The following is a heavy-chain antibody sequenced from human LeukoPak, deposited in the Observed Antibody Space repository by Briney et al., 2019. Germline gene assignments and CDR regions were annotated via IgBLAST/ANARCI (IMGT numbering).Heavy chain of an antibody. Sequence: ASETLSLTCTVSGGSISSSSYYWGWIRQPPGKGLEWIGRIYYSGSTYYNPSLKSRVTISVDTSKNQFSLKLSSVTAADTAVYYCARDRSGDNWNGNFFGYWGQGTLVTVSS. J-gene: IGHJ4*02. CDR1: GGSISSSSYY. V-gene: IGHV4-39*07. CDR3: ARDRSGDNWNGNFFGY. D-gene: IGHD1-20*01. CDR2: IYYSGST.